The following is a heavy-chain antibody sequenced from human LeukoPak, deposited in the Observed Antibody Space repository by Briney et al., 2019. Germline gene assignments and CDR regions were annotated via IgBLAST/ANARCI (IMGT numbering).Heavy chain of an antibody. CDR2: ISRSGAIT. V-gene: IGHV3-23*01. CDR3: AKVGGGYYCSGKCYFDD. Sequence: PGGSLRLSCAPSLFTFSSNAITWVRPAPPKGLERASAISRSGAITYKGDSVKGRFIICRVNSTHTLYLQMNSLKADDTAVYYCAKVGGGYYCSGKCYFDDWGQGTLVIVSS. D-gene: IGHD3-10*01. CDR1: LFTFSSNA. J-gene: IGHJ4*02.